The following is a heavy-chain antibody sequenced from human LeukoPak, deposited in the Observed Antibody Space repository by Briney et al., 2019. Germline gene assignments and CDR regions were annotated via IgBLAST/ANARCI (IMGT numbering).Heavy chain of an antibody. CDR3: ARDMDSSGWSMGVY. D-gene: IGHD6-19*01. Sequence: SETLSLTCTVSGGSVSSGSYYWSWIRQPPGKGLEWIGYIYYSGSTNYNPSLKSRVTISVDTSKNQFSLKLSSVTAADTAAYYCARDMDSSGWSMGVYWGQGTLVTVSS. J-gene: IGHJ4*02. CDR2: IYYSGST. V-gene: IGHV4-61*01. CDR1: GGSVSSGSYY.